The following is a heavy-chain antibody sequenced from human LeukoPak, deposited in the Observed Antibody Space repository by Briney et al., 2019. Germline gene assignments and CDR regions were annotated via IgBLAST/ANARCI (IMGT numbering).Heavy chain of an antibody. V-gene: IGHV3-11*05. CDR2: ISSSPHYT. D-gene: IGHD6-25*01. CDR3: ARDPETWQAA. J-gene: IGHJ4*02. Sequence: GRSLRLSCAASGFTFSDYYMTWIRQAPGKGLEWVSYISSSPHYTNYADSVKGRFTISRDNAKNSLYLQMNSLRAEDTAVYYCARDPETWQAAWGQGTLVTVSS. CDR1: GFTFSDYY.